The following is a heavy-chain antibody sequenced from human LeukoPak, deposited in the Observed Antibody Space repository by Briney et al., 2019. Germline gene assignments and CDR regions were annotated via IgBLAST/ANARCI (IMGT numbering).Heavy chain of an antibody. CDR2: IYYSGTT. CDR1: GVSISGSTYH. V-gene: IGHV4-39*01. Sequence: PSETLSLTCTVSGVSISGSTYHWGWIRQPPGKGLEWIGIIYYSGTTYYNPSLNSRVTISVDTSKNRFSLKLTSVTATDTAVYYCASAHYEATGLGYYFKFWGQGTLVTVSS. CDR3: ASAHYEATGLGYYFKF. J-gene: IGHJ4*02. D-gene: IGHD2-8*02.